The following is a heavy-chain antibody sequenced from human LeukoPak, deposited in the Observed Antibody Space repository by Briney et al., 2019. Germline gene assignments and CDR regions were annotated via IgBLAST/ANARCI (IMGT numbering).Heavy chain of an antibody. CDR3: ARDRGSSSWSDY. CDR1: GFTFSSYS. J-gene: IGHJ4*02. Sequence: GGSLRLSCAASGFTFSSYSMNWVRQAPGKGLEWVSSTSSSSSYIYYADSVKGRFTISRDNAKNSLYLQMNSLRAEDTAVYYCARDRGSSSWSDYWGQGTLVTVS. D-gene: IGHD6-13*01. V-gene: IGHV3-21*01. CDR2: TSSSSSYI.